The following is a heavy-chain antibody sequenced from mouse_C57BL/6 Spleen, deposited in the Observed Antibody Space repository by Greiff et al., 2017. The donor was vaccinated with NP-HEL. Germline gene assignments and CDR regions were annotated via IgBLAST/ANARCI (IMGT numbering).Heavy chain of an antibody. CDR3: ARGVDYGSSYGFAY. D-gene: IGHD1-1*01. CDR1: GYAFSSYW. Sequence: QVQLKQSGAELVKPGASVKISCKASGYAFSSYWMNWVKQRPGKGLEWIGQIYPGDGDTNYNGKFKGKATLTADKSSSTAYMQLSSLTSEDSAVYFCARGVDYGSSYGFAYWGQGTLVTVSA. J-gene: IGHJ3*01. V-gene: IGHV1-80*01. CDR2: IYPGDGDT.